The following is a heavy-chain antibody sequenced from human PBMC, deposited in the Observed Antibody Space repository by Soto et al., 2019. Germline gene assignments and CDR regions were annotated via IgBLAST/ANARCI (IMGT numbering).Heavy chain of an antibody. CDR3: AKDRDSSGLIFDY. V-gene: IGHV3-23*01. D-gene: IGHD6-19*01. J-gene: IGHJ4*02. Sequence: LRLSCAASGFTFSTYAMSWVRQAPGKVLEWVSAISGSGGSTYYADSVKGRFTISRDNSKNTLYLQMNSLGAEDTAVYYCAKDRDSSGLIFDYWGQGTLVTVSS. CDR2: ISGSGGST. CDR1: GFTFSTYA.